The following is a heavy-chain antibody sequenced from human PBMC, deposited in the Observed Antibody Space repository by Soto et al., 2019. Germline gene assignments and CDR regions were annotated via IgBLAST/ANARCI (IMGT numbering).Heavy chain of an antibody. CDR1: GFSLSTSGVG. V-gene: IGHV2-5*01. CDR2: IYWNDDK. D-gene: IGHD2-21*02. Sequence: QITLKESGPTLVKPTQTLTLTCTFSGFSLSTSGVGVGWIXXXPGKALEWLALIYWNDDKRYSPSLKSRLTITKDTSKNQVVLTMTNMDPVDTATYYCAHNRVTSNYFDYWGQGTLVTVSS. CDR3: AHNRVTSNYFDY. J-gene: IGHJ4*02.